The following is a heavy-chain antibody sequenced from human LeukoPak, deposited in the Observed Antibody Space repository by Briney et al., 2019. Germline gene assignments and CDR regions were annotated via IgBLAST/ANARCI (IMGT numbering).Heavy chain of an antibody. CDR1: GYTLTELS. J-gene: IGHJ3*02. V-gene: IGHV1-24*01. D-gene: IGHD3-22*01. CDR2: FDPEDGET. Sequence: GASVKVSCKVSGYTLTELSMHWVRQAPGKGLEWMGGFDPEDGETIYAQKFQGRVTMTEDTSTDTAYMELSSLRSEDTAVYYCATAVLNYDSSGYSDAFDIWGQGTMATVSS. CDR3: ATAVLNYDSSGYSDAFDI.